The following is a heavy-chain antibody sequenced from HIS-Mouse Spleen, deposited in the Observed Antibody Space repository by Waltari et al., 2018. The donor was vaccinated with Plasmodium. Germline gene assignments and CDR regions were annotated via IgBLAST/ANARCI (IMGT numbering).Heavy chain of an antibody. CDR2: INHSGST. V-gene: IGHV4-34*01. D-gene: IGHD3-10*01. J-gene: IGHJ2*01. CDR1: GGSFSGYY. CDR3: ARGRVLGTSSGYFDL. Sequence: VQLQKWGPGLLTPPETLSLTRAVYGGSFSGYYWSWIRQPPGKGLEWIGEINHSGSTNYNPSLKSRVTISVDTSKNQFSLKLSSVTAADTAVYYCARGRVLGTSSGYFDLWGRGTLVTVSS.